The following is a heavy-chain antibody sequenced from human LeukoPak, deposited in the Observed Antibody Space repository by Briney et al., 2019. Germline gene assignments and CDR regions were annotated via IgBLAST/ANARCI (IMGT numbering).Heavy chain of an antibody. Sequence: PGGSLRLSCVASAFTFRSYGMHWVRQAPGKGLEWVAVISYDGSGQYYADSLKGRFTISRDNSKNTLYLQMSSLRVEDTAVYYCAKDQRTMTRRMDVWGQGTTVTVSS. CDR3: AKDQRTMTRRMDV. D-gene: IGHD2-2*01. CDR2: ISYDGSGQ. J-gene: IGHJ6*02. V-gene: IGHV3-30*18. CDR1: AFTFRSYG.